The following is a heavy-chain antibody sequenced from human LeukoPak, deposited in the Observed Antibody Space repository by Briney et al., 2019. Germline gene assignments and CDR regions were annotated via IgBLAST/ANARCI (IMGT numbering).Heavy chain of an antibody. D-gene: IGHD3-10*01. V-gene: IGHV4-31*03. J-gene: IGHJ4*02. CDR3: ARGLITMVRGVITALDY. CDR1: GGSITSSY. Sequence: SQTLSLTCTVSGGSITSSYWSWICQRPGKGLEWIGYSYYSGSTYYNPSLKSRVTISVDTSKNQFSLKLSSVTAADTAVYYCARGLITMVRGVITALDYWGQGTLVTVSS. CDR2: SYYSGST.